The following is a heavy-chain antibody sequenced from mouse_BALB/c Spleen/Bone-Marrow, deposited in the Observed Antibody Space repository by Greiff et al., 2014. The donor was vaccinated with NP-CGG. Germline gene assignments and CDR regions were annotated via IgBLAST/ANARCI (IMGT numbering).Heavy chain of an antibody. V-gene: IGHV2-6-2*01. CDR1: GFSLTLYG. J-gene: IGHJ4*01. D-gene: IGHD2-2*01. CDR3: ARHERGYPYAMDY. Sequence: QVQLKESGPDLVVPSQSLSITCTVSGFSLTLYGVHWVRQSPGKGLEWLVVIWSDGTTTYNSALKSRLSISKDNSKSQVFLKLNSLQTDDTAMYYCARHERGYPYAMDYWGQGTSVTVSS. CDR2: IWSDGTT.